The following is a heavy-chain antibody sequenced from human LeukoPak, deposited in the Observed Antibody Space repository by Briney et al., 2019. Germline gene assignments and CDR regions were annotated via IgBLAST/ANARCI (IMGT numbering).Heavy chain of an antibody. CDR2: VYYNGST. Sequence: SETLSLTCTVSGGSIGLYHWTWIRQPPEKGLEWIGYVYYNGSTKYNLSLKSRVTISIDTSKNQFSLKLRSLTAADSAVYYCARDRAAGSDWLDPWGQGTLVTVSS. J-gene: IGHJ5*02. CDR3: ARDRAAGSDWLDP. V-gene: IGHV4-59*01. D-gene: IGHD3-10*01. CDR1: GGSIGLYH.